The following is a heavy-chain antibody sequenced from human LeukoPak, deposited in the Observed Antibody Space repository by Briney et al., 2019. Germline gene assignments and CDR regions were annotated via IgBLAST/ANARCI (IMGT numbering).Heavy chain of an antibody. V-gene: IGHV4-39*07. Sequence: SETLSLTCTVSGGSISSSSYYWGWIRQPPGKGLEWIGSIYYSGSTYYNPSLKSRVTISVDTSKNQFSLKLSSVTAADTAVYYCARDYYDSSQFNWFDPWGQGTLVSVSS. CDR3: ARDYYDSSQFNWFDP. D-gene: IGHD3-22*01. CDR2: IYYSGST. J-gene: IGHJ5*02. CDR1: GGSISSSSYY.